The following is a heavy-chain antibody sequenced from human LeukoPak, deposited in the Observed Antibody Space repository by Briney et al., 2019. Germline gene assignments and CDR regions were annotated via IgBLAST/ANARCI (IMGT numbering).Heavy chain of an antibody. D-gene: IGHD1-26*01. CDR2: IYHSGNA. CDR3: AREEMPGKFDY. J-gene: IGHJ4*02. CDR1: GDSISSSHW. V-gene: IGHV4-4*02. Sequence: SETLSLTCAVSGDSISSSHWWSWVRPSPGKGLEWIGEIYHSGNANYNPSLKSRVTISLDKSSNQFSLRLTSVTAADTAMYFCAREEMPGKFDYWGQGILVTVSS.